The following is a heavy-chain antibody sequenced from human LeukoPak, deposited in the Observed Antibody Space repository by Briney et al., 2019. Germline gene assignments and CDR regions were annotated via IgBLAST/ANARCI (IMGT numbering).Heavy chain of an antibody. J-gene: IGHJ5*02. CDR1: GYTFTGYY. D-gene: IGHD6-19*01. Sequence: ASLKVSCKASGYTFTGYYMHWVRQAPGQGLEWMGWINPNSDGTNYAQKFQGRVTMTRDTSISTAYMELSRLRSDDTAVYYCARVRSSGLTNWFDPWGQGTLVTVSS. CDR2: INPNSDGT. V-gene: IGHV1-2*02. CDR3: ARVRSSGLTNWFDP.